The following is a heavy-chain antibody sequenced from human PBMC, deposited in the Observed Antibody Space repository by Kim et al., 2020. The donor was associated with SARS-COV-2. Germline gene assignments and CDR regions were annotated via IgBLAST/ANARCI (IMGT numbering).Heavy chain of an antibody. V-gene: IGHV5-51*01. Sequence: GESLKISCKGSGYSFTNYWIGWVRQIPGKGLEWMGIIYPGDSDTRYSPSFQGQVTISADKSISTAYLQWSSLKASDTAMYYCARRSSWYVSGYYYYGMDVWGQGTTVTVSS. CDR2: IYPGDSDT. J-gene: IGHJ6*02. CDR3: ARRSSWYVSGYYYYGMDV. D-gene: IGHD6-13*01. CDR1: GYSFTNYW.